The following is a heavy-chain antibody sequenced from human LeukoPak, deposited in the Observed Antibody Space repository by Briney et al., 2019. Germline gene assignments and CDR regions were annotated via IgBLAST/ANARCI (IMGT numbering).Heavy chain of an antibody. CDR2: IHYSGST. V-gene: IGHV4-59*01. D-gene: IGHD6-19*01. CDR3: ARLGSGWDSRRNGFDP. J-gene: IGHJ5*02. Sequence: SETLSLTCTVPGDSISGYYWSWFRQPPGKGLEWSGYIHYSGSTNYNPPLKSRVTISVDTSKNAFSPKRGSVTAAATAVYYSARLGSGWDSRRNGFDPWGQGTLVTVSS. CDR1: GDSISGYY.